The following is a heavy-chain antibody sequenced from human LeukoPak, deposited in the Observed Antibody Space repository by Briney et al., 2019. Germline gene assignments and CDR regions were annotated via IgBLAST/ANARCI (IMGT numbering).Heavy chain of an antibody. CDR1: GFTFSSYS. J-gene: IGHJ4*02. CDR3: LLATINSGLFHY. D-gene: IGHD5-24*01. CDR2: LYRDGST. Sequence: PGGSLRLSCAASGFTFSSYSMHWVRQAPGKGLELVSVLYRDGSTYYSDSVKGRFTTSRDNSKNTLFLQMNSLRAEDTAVYYCLLATINSGLFHYWGQGTLVTVSS. V-gene: IGHV3-NL1*01.